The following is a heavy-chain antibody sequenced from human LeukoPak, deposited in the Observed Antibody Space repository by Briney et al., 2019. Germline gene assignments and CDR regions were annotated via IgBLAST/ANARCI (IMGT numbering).Heavy chain of an antibody. CDR3: ARRRGYSSSSRTPATYYFDY. V-gene: IGHV5-51*01. CDR2: IYPGDSDT. D-gene: IGHD6-6*01. Sequence: GESLKISCKGSGYSFTSYWIGWVRQMPGKGLEWMGIIYPGDSDTRYSPSFQGQVTISADKSISTAYLQWSSLKASDTAMYYCARRRGYSSSSRTPATYYFDYWGQGTLVTVSS. J-gene: IGHJ4*02. CDR1: GYSFTSYW.